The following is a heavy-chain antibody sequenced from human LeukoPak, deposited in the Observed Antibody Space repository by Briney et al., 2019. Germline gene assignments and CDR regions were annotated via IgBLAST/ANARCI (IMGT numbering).Heavy chain of an antibody. CDR2: ISYDGSKK. J-gene: IGHJ6*02. V-gene: IGHV3-30*18. D-gene: IGHD3-10*01. Sequence: GGSLRLSRAASEFTFRSYAMHWVRQVPGKGLEWVAVISYDGSKKYYTDSVKGRFAISRDNSKNTVYLQMNSLRAEDTSVYYCAQGGSEIYFYYHGMDVWGQGTTVTVS. CDR3: AQGGSEIYFYYHGMDV. CDR1: EFTFRSYA.